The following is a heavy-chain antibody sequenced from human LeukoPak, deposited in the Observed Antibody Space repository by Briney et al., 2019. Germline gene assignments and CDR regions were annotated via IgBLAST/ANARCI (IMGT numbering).Heavy chain of an antibody. D-gene: IGHD2-2*01. CDR3: AKKGSLVSPGNYFDY. CDR2: LDESGSAT. CDR1: GFTFSSYS. V-gene: IGHV3-23*05. J-gene: IGHJ4*02. Sequence: GGSLRLSCAASGFTFSSYSMNWVRQAPGEGLEWVSSLDESGSATYYADSVKGRFTISRDNSKNTLYLQMDSLRAEDTAVYYCAKKGSLVSPGNYFDYWGQGTLVTVSS.